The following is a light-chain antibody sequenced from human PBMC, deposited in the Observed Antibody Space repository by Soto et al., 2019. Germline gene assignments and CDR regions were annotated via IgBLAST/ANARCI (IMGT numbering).Light chain of an antibody. CDR2: DAS. Sequence: IMLAQSAGTLSLSPGERATLSCRASQSVSSYLAWYQQKPGQAPRLLLYDASNRATGIPARFSGSGSGTAFTLTISSLEPEDFAVYYCQQRSNWPRITFGQGTLLENK. CDR1: QSVSSY. V-gene: IGKV3-11*01. CDR3: QQRSNWPRIT. J-gene: IGKJ5*01.